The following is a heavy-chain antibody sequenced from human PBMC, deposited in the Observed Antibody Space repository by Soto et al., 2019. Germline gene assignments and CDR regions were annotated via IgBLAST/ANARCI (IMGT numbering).Heavy chain of an antibody. CDR3: AKVKAETYYYDSSGYYFDY. V-gene: IGHV1-18*01. J-gene: IGHJ4*02. Sequence: ASVKVSCKASGYTFTSYGISWVRQAPGQGLEWMGRINANNGNTNYAQKLQGRVTMTTDTSTSTAYMELSSLRSDDTAMYYCAKVKAETYYYDSSGYYFDYWGQGTLVTVSS. D-gene: IGHD3-22*01. CDR2: INANNGNT. CDR1: GYTFTSYG.